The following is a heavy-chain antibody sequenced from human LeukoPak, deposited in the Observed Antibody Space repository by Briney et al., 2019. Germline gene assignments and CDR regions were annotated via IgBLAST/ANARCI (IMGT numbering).Heavy chain of an antibody. Sequence: ASVKVSCKASGYTFTSYAMNWVRQAPGQGLEWMGWINTNTGNPTYAQGFTGRFVFSLDTSVSTAYLQISSLKAEDTAVYYCARGGYSYGGTSYYYYYMDVWGKGTTVTASS. CDR3: ARGGYSYGGTSYYYYYMDV. CDR1: GYTFTSYA. J-gene: IGHJ6*03. CDR2: INTNTGNP. V-gene: IGHV7-4-1*02. D-gene: IGHD5-18*01.